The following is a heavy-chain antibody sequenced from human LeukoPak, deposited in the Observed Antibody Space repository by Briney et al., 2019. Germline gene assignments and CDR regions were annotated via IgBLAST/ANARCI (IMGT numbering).Heavy chain of an antibody. D-gene: IGHD1-1*01. V-gene: IGHV3-23*01. CDR2: ISGSGGRT. Sequence: SGGSLRLSCAASGFTFSSYAMSWVRQAPGKGLEWVSGISGSGGRTYYADSVKGRFTISRDNSKNTLFLQMNSLRAEDTAVYYYWKTKRAYYYGMDVWGQGTTVTVSS. J-gene: IGHJ6*02. CDR3: WKTKRAYYYGMDV. CDR1: GFTFSSYA.